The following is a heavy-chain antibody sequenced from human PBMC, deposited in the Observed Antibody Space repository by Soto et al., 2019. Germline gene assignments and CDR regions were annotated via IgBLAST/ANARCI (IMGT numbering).Heavy chain of an antibody. D-gene: IGHD2-2*02. J-gene: IGHJ6*02. CDR2: IYYSGST. Sequence: SETLSLTCTVSGGSVSSGCTYWSWIRQPPGKGLEWIGYIYYSGSTNYNPSLKSRVTISVDTSKNQFSLKLSSVTAADTAVYYSARETYCSSTSCYRACHYYGMDVWGQGTTVTVSS. V-gene: IGHV4-61*01. CDR3: ARETYCSSTSCYRACHYYGMDV. CDR1: GGSVSSGCTY.